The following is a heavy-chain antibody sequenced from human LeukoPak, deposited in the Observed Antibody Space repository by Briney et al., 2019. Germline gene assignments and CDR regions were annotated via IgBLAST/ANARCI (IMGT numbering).Heavy chain of an antibody. CDR2: IYYSGST. D-gene: IGHD2-2*01. V-gene: IGHV4-30-4*02. CDR3: AREGNADYYYYYYMDV. Sequence: SETLSLTCTVSGGSISSGDYYWSWIRQPPGKGLEWIGYIYYSGSTYYNPSLKSRVTISVDTSKNQFSLKLSSVTAADTAVYYCAREGNADYYYYYYMDVWGKGTTVTVSS. J-gene: IGHJ6*03. CDR1: GGSISSGDYY.